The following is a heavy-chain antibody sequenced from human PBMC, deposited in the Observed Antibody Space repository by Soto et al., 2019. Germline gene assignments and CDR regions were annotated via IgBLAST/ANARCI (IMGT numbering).Heavy chain of an antibody. Sequence: PSETLSLTCTVSGGSISSSSYYWGWIRQPPGKGLEWIGSIYYSGSTYYNPSLKSRVTISVDTSKNQFSLKLSSVTAADTAVYYCARGTSGESYQPLDYWGQGTLVTVSS. V-gene: IGHV4-39*01. CDR2: IYYSGST. J-gene: IGHJ4*02. D-gene: IGHD1-26*01. CDR3: ARGTSGESYQPLDY. CDR1: GGSISSSSYY.